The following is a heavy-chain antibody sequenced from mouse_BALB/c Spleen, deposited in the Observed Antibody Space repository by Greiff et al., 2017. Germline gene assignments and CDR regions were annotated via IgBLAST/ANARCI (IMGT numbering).Heavy chain of an antibody. D-gene: IGHD2-10*02. V-gene: IGHV1-54*01. J-gene: IGHJ2*01. CDR1: GYAFTNYL. CDR2: INPGSGGT. CDR3: AREYGNPASYYFDY. Sequence: VQLQESGAELVRPGTSVKVSCKASGYAFTNYLIEWVKQRPGQGLEWIGVINPGSGGTNYNEKFKGKATLTADKSSSTAYMQLSSLTSDDSAVYFCAREYGNPASYYFDYWGQGTTLTVSS.